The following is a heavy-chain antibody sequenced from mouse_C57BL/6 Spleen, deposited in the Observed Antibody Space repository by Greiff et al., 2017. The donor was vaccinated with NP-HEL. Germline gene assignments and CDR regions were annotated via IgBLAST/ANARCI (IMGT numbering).Heavy chain of an antibody. CDR3: ARSGAMDY. V-gene: IGHV1-20*01. CDR2: INPYNGDT. Sequence: VQQSGPELVKPGDSVKISCKASGYSFTGYFMNWVMQSHGKSLEWIGRINPYNGDTFYNQKFKGKATLTVDKSSSTAHMELRSLTSEDSAVYYCARSGAMDYWGQGTSVTVSS. D-gene: IGHD3-1*01. CDR1: GYSFTGYF. J-gene: IGHJ4*01.